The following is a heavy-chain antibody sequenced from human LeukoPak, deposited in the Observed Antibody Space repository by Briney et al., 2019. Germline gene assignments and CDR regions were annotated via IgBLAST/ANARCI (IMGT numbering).Heavy chain of an antibody. CDR2: IHYSGSA. Sequence: PSETLPLTCTVSGGSVSSGSYYWSWIRQPPGRGLEWIAYIHYSGSAAYNPSLKSRVTISRDMSTNQFSLKMTSVTAADTAVYFCARDMGAPDYGSYSVDYWGQGTLVTVSS. D-gene: IGHD4-23*01. CDR3: ARDMGAPDYGSYSVDY. V-gene: IGHV4-61*01. CDR1: GGSVSSGSYY. J-gene: IGHJ4*02.